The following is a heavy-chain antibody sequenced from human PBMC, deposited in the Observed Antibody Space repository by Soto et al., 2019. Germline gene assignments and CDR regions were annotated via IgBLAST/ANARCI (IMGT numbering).Heavy chain of an antibody. Sequence: GGSLRLSCAASGFTFSSYGMHWVRQAPVKGLEWVAVISYDGSNKYYADSVKGRFTISIDNSKNTLYLQMNSLRAEDTAVYYCAKSLQWLRDHDAFDIWGQGTMVTVS. D-gene: IGHD5-12*01. CDR3: AKSLQWLRDHDAFDI. J-gene: IGHJ3*02. CDR1: GFTFSSYG. V-gene: IGHV3-30*18. CDR2: ISYDGSNK.